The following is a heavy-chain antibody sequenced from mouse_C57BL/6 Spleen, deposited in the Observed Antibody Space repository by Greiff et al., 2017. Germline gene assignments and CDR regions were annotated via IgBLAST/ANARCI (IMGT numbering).Heavy chain of an antibody. CDR2: IHPNSGST. D-gene: IGHD2-1*01. Sequence: VQLQQPGAELVKPGASVKLSCKASGYTFTSYWMHWVKQRPGQGLEWIGMIHPNSGSTNYNEKFKSKATLTVDKSSSTAYMQLSSLTSEDSAVYYCARGGYGNYQYYFDYWGQGTTLTVSS. CDR1: GYTFTSYW. J-gene: IGHJ2*01. V-gene: IGHV1-64*01. CDR3: ARGGYGNYQYYFDY.